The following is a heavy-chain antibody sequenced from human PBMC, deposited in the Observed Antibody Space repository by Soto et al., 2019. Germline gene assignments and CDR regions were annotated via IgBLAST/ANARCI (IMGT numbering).Heavy chain of an antibody. V-gene: IGHV1-8*01. D-gene: IGHD2-15*01. CDR3: ARAYHLVPKF. Sequence: ASVEVSCKTSGYTFTHFDIHWVRQATGQGLEWVGWMNPDSGNSGFTQRFQGRVSMTRNASMSTAYMEIHSLTSADTAIYYCARAYHLVPKFWGQGTLVTVSS. J-gene: IGHJ4*02. CDR1: GYTFTHFD. CDR2: MNPDSGNS.